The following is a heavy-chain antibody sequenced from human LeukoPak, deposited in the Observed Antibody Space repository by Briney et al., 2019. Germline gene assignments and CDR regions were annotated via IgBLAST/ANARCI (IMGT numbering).Heavy chain of an antibody. CDR2: ISYDGSNK. Sequence: GGSLRLSCAASGFTFSCYAMHWVRQAPGKGLEWVAVISYDGSNKYYADSVKGRFTISRDNSKNTLYLQMNSLRAEDTAVYYCARGGSPTDILTGYSGMDVWGQGTTVTVSS. D-gene: IGHD3-9*01. V-gene: IGHV3-30*04. J-gene: IGHJ6*02. CDR3: ARGGSPTDILTGYSGMDV. CDR1: GFTFSCYA.